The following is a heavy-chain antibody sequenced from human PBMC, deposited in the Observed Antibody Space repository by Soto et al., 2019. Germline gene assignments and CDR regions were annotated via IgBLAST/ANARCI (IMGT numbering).Heavy chain of an antibody. Sequence: EVQLVESGGGPVKPGGSLRLSCAASGFTFSSYSMNWVRQAPGKGLEWVSSISTTSSFIYSADSVKGRFTISRDNAKNSLYPQMNSLRPEDTAVYYCAREGSLCVDSVSNCFDDWGQGTLVTVSS. D-gene: IGHD3-9*01. CDR2: ISTTSSFI. CDR3: AREGSLCVDSVSNCFDD. J-gene: IGHJ4*02. V-gene: IGHV3-21*02. CDR1: GFTFSSYS.